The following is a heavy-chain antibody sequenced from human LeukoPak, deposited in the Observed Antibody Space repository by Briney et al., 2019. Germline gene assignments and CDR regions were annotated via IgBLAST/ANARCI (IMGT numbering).Heavy chain of an antibody. Sequence: GGSLRLSCVASGFTFSDYSMNWVRQAPGKGLEWVSYISSSTSTIYYADSVKGRFSISRDNAKNSLSLQMNSLRAEDTAVYYCARDRRGVGGTMTDYWGQGTLVTVSS. D-gene: IGHD1-26*01. V-gene: IGHV3-48*01. CDR3: ARDRRGVGGTMTDY. CDR1: GFTFSDYS. CDR2: ISSSTSTI. J-gene: IGHJ4*02.